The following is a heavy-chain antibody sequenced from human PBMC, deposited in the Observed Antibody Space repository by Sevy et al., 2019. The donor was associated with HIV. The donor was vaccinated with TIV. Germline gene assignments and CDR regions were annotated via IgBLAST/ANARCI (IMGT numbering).Heavy chain of an antibody. CDR3: ARDSGRSGSYYGFDS. D-gene: IGHD1-26*01. CDR1: GFTFSSYW. V-gene: IGHV3-74*01. CDR2: INPDGSST. Sequence: GGSLRLSCAASGFTFSSYWMHWVRQVPGKGLVWVSRINPDGSSTSYADSVKGRFTISRDNAKNTLYLQMNSLRAEDTAVYYCARDSGRSGSYYGFDSWGQGALVTVSS. J-gene: IGHJ4*02.